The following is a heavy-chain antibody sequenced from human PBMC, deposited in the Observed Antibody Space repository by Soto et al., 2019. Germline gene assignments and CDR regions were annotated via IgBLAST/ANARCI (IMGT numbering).Heavy chain of an antibody. CDR3: AHIAAADNYYYYGMDV. J-gene: IGHJ6*02. D-gene: IGHD6-25*01. Sequence: GGSLRLCCAGSGFTFSSYAMSWVRQAPGKGLEWVSAISGSGGSTYYADSVKGRFTIPRNNPNNTPYLQMNTLRAEHTAVYYCAHIAAADNYYYYGMDVWGQGTTVTVS. CDR2: ISGSGGST. V-gene: IGHV3-23*01. CDR1: GFTFSSYA.